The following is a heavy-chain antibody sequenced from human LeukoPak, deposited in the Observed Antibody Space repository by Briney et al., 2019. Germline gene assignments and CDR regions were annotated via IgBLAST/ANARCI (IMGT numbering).Heavy chain of an antibody. V-gene: IGHV3-48*03. CDR1: GFTFSSYE. CDR3: AELGITMIGGV. Sequence: GGSLRLSCAASGFTFSSYEMNWVRQAPGKGLEWVSYISGSGSTIYYADSVKGRFNISRDNAKNSLYLQMNSLRAEDTAVYYCAELGITMIGGVWGKGTTVTISS. D-gene: IGHD3-10*02. J-gene: IGHJ6*04. CDR2: ISGSGSTI.